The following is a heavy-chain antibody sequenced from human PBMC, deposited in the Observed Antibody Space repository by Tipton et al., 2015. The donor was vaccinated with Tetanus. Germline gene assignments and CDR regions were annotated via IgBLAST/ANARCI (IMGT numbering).Heavy chain of an antibody. V-gene: IGHV2-70*04. Sequence: LVKPTQTLTLTCTFSGFSLSAYGMRVNWIRQPPGKALEWLARIDWDDDTFYSTSLKTRLTISKDTSKNQVVLTMTNMDPVDTATYYCARTGDNTSPWGFDYWGQGILVTVSS. CDR1: GFSLSAYGMR. D-gene: IGHD2-2*01. J-gene: IGHJ4*02. CDR2: IDWDDDT. CDR3: ARTGDNTSPWGFDY.